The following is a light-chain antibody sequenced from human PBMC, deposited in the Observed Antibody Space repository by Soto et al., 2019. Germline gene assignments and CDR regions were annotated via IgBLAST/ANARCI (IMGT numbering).Light chain of an antibody. Sequence: DIQMTQSPSSLSASVGDRVTITCRASQSIISSLNWYQQKPGKAPKLLIYAASSLQSGVPSRFSGSGSGTDFTLTISRLQPEYFATYYCQQSYSTHLTFGGGTKVEIK. V-gene: IGKV1-39*01. CDR3: QQSYSTHLT. CDR1: QSIISS. CDR2: AAS. J-gene: IGKJ4*01.